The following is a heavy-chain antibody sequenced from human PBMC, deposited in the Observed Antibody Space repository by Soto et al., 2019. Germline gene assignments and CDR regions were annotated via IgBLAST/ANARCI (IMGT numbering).Heavy chain of an antibody. V-gene: IGHV3-30*18. CDR2: ISHDGDKE. Sequence: QEQLVESGGGVVQPGSSLRLSCAASGFAFRSYGMHWVRQAPGKGLAWVALISHDGDKEYYADSVKGRFTISRDNSESTLFLRMNSLTADDSAVYFCAKAGFTIFGEGFDPWGQGTRVTVSS. D-gene: IGHD3-3*01. J-gene: IGHJ5*02. CDR1: GFAFRSYG. CDR3: AKAGFTIFGEGFDP.